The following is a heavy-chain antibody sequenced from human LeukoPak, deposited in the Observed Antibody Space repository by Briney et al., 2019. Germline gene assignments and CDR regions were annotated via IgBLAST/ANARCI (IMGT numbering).Heavy chain of an antibody. CDR3: ARDNSVRDEAWWFNP. Sequence: GGSLRLSCAYSGFTFRNHGMHWVRQAPGKGLEWVAVASTDEINQWYADSVKGRFIISRDNSRNTVILEMNTLRTEDTAVYYCARDNSVRDEAWWFNPWGQGTLVTVSS. CDR2: ASTDEINQ. V-gene: IGHV3-30*03. D-gene: IGHD5-24*01. J-gene: IGHJ5*02. CDR1: GFTFRNHG.